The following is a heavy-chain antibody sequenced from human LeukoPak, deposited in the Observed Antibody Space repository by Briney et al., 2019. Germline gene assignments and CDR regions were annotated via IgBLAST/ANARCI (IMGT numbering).Heavy chain of an antibody. CDR2: IKQDGSVK. V-gene: IGHV3-7*01. J-gene: IGHJ4*02. CDR3: ASQSYGLFEY. Sequence: GGSLRLSCAASAFTFSTYWMTWVRQVPGKGLEWVANIKQDGSVKYYVDSVKGRFTISRDNAKNSLYLQMNSLRAEDTAVYYCASQSYGLFEYWGQGTLVTVSS. D-gene: IGHD3-10*01. CDR1: AFTFSTYW.